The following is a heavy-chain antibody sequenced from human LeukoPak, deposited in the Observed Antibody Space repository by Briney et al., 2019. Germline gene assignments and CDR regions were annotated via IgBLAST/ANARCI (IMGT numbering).Heavy chain of an antibody. CDR1: GYTFTGYY. CDR2: INPNSGGT. V-gene: IGHV1-2*02. J-gene: IGHJ4*02. D-gene: IGHD2-2*01. CDR3: ARSRSRDCSSTSCYSYGLDY. Sequence: ASVKVSCKASGYTFTGYYMHWVRQAPGQGVEWMGWINPNSGGTNYAQKFQGSVTMTRHTSISTAYMELSRLRSDDTAVYYCARSRSRDCSSTSCYSYGLDYWGQGTLVTVSS.